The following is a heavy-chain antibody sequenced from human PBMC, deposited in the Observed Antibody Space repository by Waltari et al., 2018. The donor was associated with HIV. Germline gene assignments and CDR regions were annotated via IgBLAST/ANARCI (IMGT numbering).Heavy chain of an antibody. CDR1: GGSFSGYY. D-gene: IGHD2-15*01. CDR2: INQSGST. CDR3: ARGPAFGSGGSLITH. Sequence: QVQLQQWGAGLLKPSETLSLTCAVYGGSFSGYYWSWIRQPPGKGLEWIGEINQSGSTNYNPSLKSRVTISVDTSKNQFSLKLSSVTAADTAVYYCARGPAFGSGGSLITHWGQGTLVTVSS. V-gene: IGHV4-34*01. J-gene: IGHJ4*02.